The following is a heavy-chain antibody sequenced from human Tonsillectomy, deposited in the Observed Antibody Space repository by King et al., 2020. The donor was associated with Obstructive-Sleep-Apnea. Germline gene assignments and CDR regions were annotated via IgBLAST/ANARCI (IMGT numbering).Heavy chain of an antibody. CDR2: IYYSGSA. Sequence: VQLQESGPGLVRPSETLSLTCTVSDGSINNYYWSWIRQPPGKGLEWLGYIYYSGSANYNPSLKSRGTMSVDTSKNQFSLKLSSVTAADTAVYYCARDLTYYYGSGFDPWGQGTLVTVSS. D-gene: IGHD3-10*01. V-gene: IGHV4-59*13. J-gene: IGHJ5*02. CDR1: DGSINNYY. CDR3: ARDLTYYYGSGFDP.